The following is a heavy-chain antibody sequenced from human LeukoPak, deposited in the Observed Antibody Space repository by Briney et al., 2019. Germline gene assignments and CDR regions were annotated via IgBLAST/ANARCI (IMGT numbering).Heavy chain of an antibody. Sequence: ASVKVSCKASGYTFTSYGISWVRQAPGQGLEWMGWISAYNGNTNYAQKLQGRVTMTTDTSTSTAYMEPRSLRSDDTAVYYCARDRGTTVTTEVVWGHYYYMDVWGKGTTVTVSS. CDR1: GYTFTSYG. J-gene: IGHJ6*03. CDR3: ARDRGTTVTTEVVWGHYYYMDV. D-gene: IGHD4-11*01. V-gene: IGHV1-18*01. CDR2: ISAYNGNT.